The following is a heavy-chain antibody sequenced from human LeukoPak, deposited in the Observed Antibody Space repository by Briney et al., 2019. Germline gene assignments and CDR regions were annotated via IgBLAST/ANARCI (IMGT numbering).Heavy chain of an antibody. D-gene: IGHD3-9*01. J-gene: IGHJ4*02. Sequence: PGGSLRLSCAASGFTFSSYEMNWVRQAPGKGLEWVSYISSSGSTIYYADSVKGRFTISRDNAKNSLYLQMNSLRAEDTAVYYCAKGTYDILTGYSNWGQGTLVTVSS. CDR2: ISSSGSTI. CDR3: AKGTYDILTGYSN. CDR1: GFTFSSYE. V-gene: IGHV3-48*03.